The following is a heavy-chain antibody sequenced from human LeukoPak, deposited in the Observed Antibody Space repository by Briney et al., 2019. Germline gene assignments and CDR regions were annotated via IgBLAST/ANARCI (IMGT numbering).Heavy chain of an antibody. CDR1: GFTFSSYS. V-gene: IGHV3-48*04. D-gene: IGHD4-11*01. J-gene: IGHJ4*02. Sequence: GGSLRLSCAASGFTFSSYSMNWVRQAPGKGLEWVSGISGSGGTTYYADSVKGRFTISRDNAKNSLYLQMNSLRAEDTAVYYCARGSTVTTQYFDYWGQGTLVTVSS. CDR3: ARGSTVTTQYFDY. CDR2: ISGSGGTT.